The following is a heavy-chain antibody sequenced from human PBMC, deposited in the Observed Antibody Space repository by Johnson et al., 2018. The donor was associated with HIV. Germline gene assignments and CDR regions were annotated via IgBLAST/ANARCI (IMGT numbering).Heavy chain of an antibody. CDR3: ARGEGSGWHLAGAFDI. Sequence: EVQVVESGGGLIQPGGSLRLSCAASGFSVSNNYMSWVRQAPGKGLEWVSVIYSGGSTYYADSVKGRFTISRDNSKNTLYLQMNSLRAEDTAVYYCARGEGSGWHLAGAFDIWGQGTMVTVSS. CDR2: IYSGGST. D-gene: IGHD6-19*01. J-gene: IGHJ3*02. V-gene: IGHV3-66*03. CDR1: GFSVSNNY.